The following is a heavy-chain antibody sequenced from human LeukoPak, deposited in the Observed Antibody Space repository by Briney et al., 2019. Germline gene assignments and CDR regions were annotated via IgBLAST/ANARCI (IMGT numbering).Heavy chain of an antibody. Sequence: PGGSLRLSCAASGFTFSDSYMSWIRQAPGKGLEWVSDISGSSSYTNYADSVKGRFTISRDNSKNTLYLQMNSLRAEDTAVYYCAQALSAFDFYDTSGPPDDWGQGTLVTVSS. J-gene: IGHJ4*02. CDR3: AQALSAFDFYDTSGPPDD. CDR2: ISGSSSYT. CDR1: GFTFSDSY. V-gene: IGHV3-11*03. D-gene: IGHD3-22*01.